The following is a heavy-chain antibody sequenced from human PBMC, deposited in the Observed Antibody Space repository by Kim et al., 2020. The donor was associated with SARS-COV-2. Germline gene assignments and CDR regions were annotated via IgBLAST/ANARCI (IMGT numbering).Heavy chain of an antibody. CDR2: IRSKIDGGTT. D-gene: IGHD2-21*02. J-gene: IGHJ4*02. CDR3: TTDWERIAGLCDGDTCTPASL. V-gene: IGHV3-15*01. Sequence: GGSLRLSCAASGFTFTKVWLSWVRQAPGKGLEWVGRIRSKIDGGTTDYAAPVKGRFTISRDDSNNTLYLQMNGLTTEDTAVYYCTTDWERIAGLCDGDTCTPASLGGQGTLVTVPS. CDR1: GFTFTKVW.